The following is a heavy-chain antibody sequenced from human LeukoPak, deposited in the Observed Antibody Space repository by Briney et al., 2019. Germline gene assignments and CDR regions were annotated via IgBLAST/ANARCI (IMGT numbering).Heavy chain of an antibody. CDR1: GFTLSSHS. J-gene: IGHJ5*02. V-gene: IGHV3-21*01. CDR3: ARDYSSSWPLNWFDP. Sequence: GGSLRLSCAASGFTLSSHSMNWVRQAPGKGLEWVASISSSSSYIYYADSVKGRFTISRDNAKNSLFLQMNSLRAEDTAVYYCARDYSSSWPLNWFDPWGQGTLVTVSS. CDR2: ISSSSSYI. D-gene: IGHD6-13*01.